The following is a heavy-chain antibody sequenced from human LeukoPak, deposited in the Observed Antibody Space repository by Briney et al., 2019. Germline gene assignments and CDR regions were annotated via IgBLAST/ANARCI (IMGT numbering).Heavy chain of an antibody. J-gene: IGHJ4*02. V-gene: IGHV4-59*01. Sequence: KPSETLSLTCTVSGGSISDYYWSWIRQPPGKGLEWIGYIYYRGNTNYNPSLKSRVTFSVDTSENQFSLKVSSVTAADTAVYYCAREGMYSNSSYFDYWGQGTLVTVSP. CDR3: AREGMYSNSSYFDY. D-gene: IGHD6-6*01. CDR1: GGSISDYY. CDR2: IYYRGNT.